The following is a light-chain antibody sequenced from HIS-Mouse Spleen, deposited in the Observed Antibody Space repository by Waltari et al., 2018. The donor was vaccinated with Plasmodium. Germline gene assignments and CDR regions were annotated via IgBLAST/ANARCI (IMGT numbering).Light chain of an antibody. CDR2: GAS. CDR1: QSVSSN. Sequence: IVLKQSPGTLSLSPGERATLSCRASQSVSSNLAWYQRKPGQAPRLLIFGASTRSTGIPARFTGSRSGTEFTLTISSLQSEDFAVYYCQQYNNWSFTFGPGTKVDIK. CDR3: QQYNNWSFT. J-gene: IGKJ3*01. V-gene: IGKV3-15*01.